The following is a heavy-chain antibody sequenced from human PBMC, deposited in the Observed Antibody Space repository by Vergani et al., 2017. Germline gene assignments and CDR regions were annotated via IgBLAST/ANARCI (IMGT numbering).Heavy chain of an antibody. V-gene: IGHV4-59*01. Sequence: QVQLQESGPGLVKPSETLSLTCTVSGGPISSYYWSWIRQPPGKGLEWIGYIYYSGSTNYNPSLKSRVTISVDTSKNQFSLKLSSVTAADTAVYYCARIGSSWYDYWGQGTLVTVSS. J-gene: IGHJ4*02. CDR3: ARIGSSWYDY. D-gene: IGHD6-13*01. CDR2: IYYSGST. CDR1: GGPISSYY.